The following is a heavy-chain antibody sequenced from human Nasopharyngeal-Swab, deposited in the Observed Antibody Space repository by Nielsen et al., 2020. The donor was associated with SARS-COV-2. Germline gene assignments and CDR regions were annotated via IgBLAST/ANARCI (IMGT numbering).Heavy chain of an antibody. Sequence: SETLSLTCTVSSDSITNGDYYWSWIRQPPGKGLEWIAYIYHSGSTYYKPSLKSRLSISVDTSKNQFSLSLTSVTAADTAMYYCARYYVSGMFGMDVWGPGTAVTVSS. CDR3: ARYYVSGMFGMDV. D-gene: IGHD3-10*01. CDR2: IYHSGST. V-gene: IGHV4-30-4*01. CDR1: SDSITNGDYY. J-gene: IGHJ6*02.